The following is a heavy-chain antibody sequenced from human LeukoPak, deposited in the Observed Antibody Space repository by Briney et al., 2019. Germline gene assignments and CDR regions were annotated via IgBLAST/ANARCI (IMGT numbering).Heavy chain of an antibody. J-gene: IGHJ5*02. D-gene: IGHD3-10*01. CDR1: GGSVSSSSYY. V-gene: IGHV4-39*02. Sequence: KTSETLSLTCTVSGGSVSSSSYYWGWIRQPPGKGLEWIGSIYYSGSTYYNPSLKSRVTISVDTSKNHFSLKLSSVAAADTAVYYCRGSGSYYNEDWFDPWGQGTLVTVSS. CDR2: IYYSGST. CDR3: RGSGSYYNEDWFDP.